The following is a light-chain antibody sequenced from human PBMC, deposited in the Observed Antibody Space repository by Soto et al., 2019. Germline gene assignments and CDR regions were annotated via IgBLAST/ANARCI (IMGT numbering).Light chain of an antibody. Sequence: IVMTHSPDSLAVSLGERATINCKSSESVFYSSSNKNYLAWFQQHPGQPPKLLISWASSRESGVPDRFSGSGSETDFTLTISRLQAEDVAMYFCHQYRSIPYSFGQGTKLEIK. V-gene: IGKV4-1*01. CDR3: HQYRSIPYS. CDR1: ESVFYSSSNKNY. CDR2: WAS. J-gene: IGKJ2*03.